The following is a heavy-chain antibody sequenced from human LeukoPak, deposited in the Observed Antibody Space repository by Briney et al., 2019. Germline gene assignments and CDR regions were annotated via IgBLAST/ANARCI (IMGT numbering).Heavy chain of an antibody. CDR1: GFTFDDYA. D-gene: IGHD6-19*01. CDR3: AKSGGSLYYYMDV. CDR2: ISWDGGST. Sequence: GGSLRLSCAASGFTFDDYAMHWVRQAPGKGLEWVSLISWDGGSTYYADSVKGRFTISRDNSKSSLYLQMNSLRAEDTALYYCAKSGGSLYYYMDVWGKGTTVTVSS. J-gene: IGHJ6*03. V-gene: IGHV3-43D*03.